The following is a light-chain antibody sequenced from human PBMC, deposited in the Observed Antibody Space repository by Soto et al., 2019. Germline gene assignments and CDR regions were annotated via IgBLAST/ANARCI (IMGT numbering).Light chain of an antibody. CDR3: QQYGSSLRT. Sequence: EIVLTQSPGTLSLSPGERATLSCRASQSVSSSYLAWYQQKPGQAPRLLIYGASSSATGIPDRFSGSGSGTDFTLTISRLEPEDFAVYYCQQYGSSLRTFGQGTRLEI. V-gene: IGKV3-20*01. CDR2: GAS. J-gene: IGKJ5*01. CDR1: QSVSSSY.